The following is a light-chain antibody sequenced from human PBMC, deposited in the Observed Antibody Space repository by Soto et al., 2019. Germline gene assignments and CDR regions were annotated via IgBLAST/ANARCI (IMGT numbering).Light chain of an antibody. Sequence: QSMLTQPPSASGTPGQRVTMSCSGSSSNVGGNPVNWYQHVPTTAPKLLIYTNTQRPSGVPDRFSGSTSGTSASLAISGLQSEDEADYYCASWDDSLDGPVFGPGTKVTV. CDR1: SSNVGGNP. V-gene: IGLV1-44*01. CDR2: TNT. CDR3: ASWDDSLDGPV. J-gene: IGLJ1*01.